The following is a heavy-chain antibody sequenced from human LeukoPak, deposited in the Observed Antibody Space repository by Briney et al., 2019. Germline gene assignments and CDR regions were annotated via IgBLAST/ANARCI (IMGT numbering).Heavy chain of an antibody. V-gene: IGHV1-69*13. J-gene: IGHJ6*02. CDR3: ARARATIFGVVINYYYGMDV. CDR1: GGTFSSYA. Sequence: ASVKVSCKASGGTFSSYAISWVRQAPGQGLGWMGGIIPIFGTANYAQKFQGRVTITADESTSTAYMELSSLRSEDTAVYYCARARATIFGVVINYYYGMDVWGQGTTVTVSS. D-gene: IGHD3-3*01. CDR2: IIPIFGTA.